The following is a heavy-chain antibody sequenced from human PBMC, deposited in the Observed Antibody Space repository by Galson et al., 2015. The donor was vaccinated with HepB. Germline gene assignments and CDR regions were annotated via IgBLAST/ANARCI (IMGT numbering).Heavy chain of an antibody. V-gene: IGHV3-7*03. J-gene: IGHJ6*02. Sequence: SLRLSCAAYEFNYYNSWMIWARQAPGKGLEWVANINPDGSEKYYVASIKGRFTTSRDNDKNSLYLQMDGLRAEDTAVYYCARRISLVRGIITRPDYFYGMDVWGQGTTVTVAS. CDR3: ARRISLVRGIITRPDYFYGMDV. CDR2: INPDGSEK. CDR1: EFNYYNSW. D-gene: IGHD3-10*01.